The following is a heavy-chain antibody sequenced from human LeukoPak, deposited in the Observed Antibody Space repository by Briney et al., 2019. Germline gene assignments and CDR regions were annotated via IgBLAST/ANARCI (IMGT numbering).Heavy chain of an antibody. D-gene: IGHD3-3*01. J-gene: IGHJ5*02. Sequence: GGSLRLSCAASGFTFSSYAMHWVRQAPGKVLEYVSAISSNGGSTYYANSVKGRCTISRDNAKNSLYLQMNSLRAEDTAVYYCARDNIPDFWSGSFDPWGQGTLVTVSS. V-gene: IGHV3-64*01. CDR1: GFTFSSYA. CDR2: ISSNGGST. CDR3: ARDNIPDFWSGSFDP.